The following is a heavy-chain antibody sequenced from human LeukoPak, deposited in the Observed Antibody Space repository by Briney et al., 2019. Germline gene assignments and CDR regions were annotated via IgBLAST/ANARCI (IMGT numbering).Heavy chain of an antibody. CDR3: ARVHSSSWYARPLGAFDI. D-gene: IGHD6-13*01. V-gene: IGHV4-38-2*02. J-gene: IGHJ3*02. CDR1: GYSISSGYY. Sequence: SETLSLTCTASGYSISSGYYWGWIRQPPGKGLEWIGSIYHSGSTYYNPSLKSRVTISVDTSKNQFSLKLSSVTAADTAVYYCARVHSSSWYARPLGAFDIWGQGTMVTVSS. CDR2: IYHSGST.